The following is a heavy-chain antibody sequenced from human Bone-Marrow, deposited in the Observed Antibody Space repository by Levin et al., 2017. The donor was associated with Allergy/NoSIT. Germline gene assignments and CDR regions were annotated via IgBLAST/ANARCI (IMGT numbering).Heavy chain of an antibody. V-gene: IGHV5-51*01. CDR2: IYPGYSET. Sequence: GESLKISCKGSGFSFSDYWIGWVRQMPGKGLEWVGLIYPGYSETIYSPSFQGQVTVSVDKSINTAYLQWSSLKASDNGIYYCARAKWIRQPLDSWGRGTLVTVSS. CDR1: GFSFSDYW. J-gene: IGHJ4*02. D-gene: IGHD5-12*01. CDR3: ARAKWIRQPLDS.